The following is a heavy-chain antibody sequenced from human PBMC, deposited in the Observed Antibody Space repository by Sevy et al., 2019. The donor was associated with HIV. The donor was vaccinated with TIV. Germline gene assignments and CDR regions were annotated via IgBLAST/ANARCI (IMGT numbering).Heavy chain of an antibody. CDR3: AREGCTKPHDY. CDR1: GFTLSKYS. D-gene: IGHD2-8*01. J-gene: IGHJ4*01. V-gene: IGHV3-23*01. CDR2: LSFGCGEI. Sequence: GGSLRLSCAASGFTLSKYSMSWVRQPPGKGLEWVSTLSFGCGEINYADSVKGRFTISRDKSMRSVYLQMNNLRPEDTAVYYCAREGCTKPHDYWGQGALVTVSS.